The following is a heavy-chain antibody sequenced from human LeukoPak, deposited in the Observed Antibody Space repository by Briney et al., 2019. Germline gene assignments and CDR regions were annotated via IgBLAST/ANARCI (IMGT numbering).Heavy chain of an antibody. J-gene: IGHJ3*01. CDR2: VSHDGSTK. V-gene: IGHV3-30*04. D-gene: IGHD2-2*01. CDR1: EFTFSKHA. Sequence: GGSLRLSCAASEFTFSKHAMHWVRQAPGKGLEWVAVVSHDGSTKYYADSVKGRFTISRDNSKDTVYLQMNSLRAEDTAVYFCARGREAAIYDAFDVWGQGTLVTVSS. CDR3: ARGREAAIYDAFDV.